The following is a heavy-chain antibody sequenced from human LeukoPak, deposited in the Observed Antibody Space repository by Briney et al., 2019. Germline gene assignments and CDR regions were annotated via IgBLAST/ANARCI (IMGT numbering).Heavy chain of an antibody. Sequence: GGSLRLSCAASGFTFSNYEMNWIRQAPGKGLEWISYISNSGNTKYYADSVKGRFTISRDNSKNTLYLQMNSLRAEDTAVYYCANSGDSSGYYYVGAFDIWGQGTMVTVSS. CDR2: ISNSGNTK. CDR3: ANSGDSSGYYYVGAFDI. CDR1: GFTFSNYE. V-gene: IGHV3-48*03. D-gene: IGHD3-22*01. J-gene: IGHJ3*02.